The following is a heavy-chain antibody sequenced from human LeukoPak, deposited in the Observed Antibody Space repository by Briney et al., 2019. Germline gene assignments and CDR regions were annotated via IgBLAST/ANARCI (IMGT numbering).Heavy chain of an antibody. J-gene: IGHJ5*02. Sequence: HSGGSLRLSCAASGFTFGSYGMSWVRQAPGKGLEWVSFITPNADKTSHADSVEGRFTISRDNPRNTLYMQMNSLRDEDTAVYYCVRDSYGTSWGQGTLVAVSS. CDR3: VRDSYGTS. D-gene: IGHD3-16*01. V-gene: IGHV3-23*01. CDR2: ITPNADKT. CDR1: GFTFGSYG.